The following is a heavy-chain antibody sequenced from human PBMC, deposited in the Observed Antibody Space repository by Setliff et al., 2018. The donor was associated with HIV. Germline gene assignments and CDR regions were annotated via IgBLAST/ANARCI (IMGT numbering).Heavy chain of an antibody. Sequence: LSLTCTVSGGSINYYYWNWIRQSPGKGLEWIGFIGYSGSTSYNPSLNSRVTISVDTSKNQFPLKLSSVSTADTAVYYCARWGENSGRPDWRAFDIWGQGTMVTVSS. CDR2: IGYSGST. J-gene: IGHJ3*02. CDR3: ARWGENSGRPDWRAFDI. CDR1: GGSINYYY. D-gene: IGHD1-26*01. V-gene: IGHV4-59*01.